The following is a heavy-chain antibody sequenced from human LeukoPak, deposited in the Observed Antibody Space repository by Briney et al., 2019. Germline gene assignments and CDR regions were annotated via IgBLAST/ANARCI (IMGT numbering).Heavy chain of an antibody. V-gene: IGHV4-4*09. CDR2: IHTSGST. CDR1: GDSISGYY. CDR3: ARHGRAAAGGYSYYYMEV. D-gene: IGHD6-13*01. Sequence: SETLSLICTVSGDSISGYYWSWIRQPPGKGLEWIGYIHTSGSTLYNPPLKSRISMSVDTSKNQFSLRLSSVTAADTALYYCARHGRAAAGGYSYYYMEVWGKGTTVTVSS. J-gene: IGHJ6*03.